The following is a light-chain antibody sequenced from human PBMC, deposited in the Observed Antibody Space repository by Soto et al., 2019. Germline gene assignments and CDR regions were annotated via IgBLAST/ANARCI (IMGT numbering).Light chain of an antibody. CDR2: GAS. CDR1: QSVSAS. Sequence: EIVMTQSPATLSVSPGEGATLSCRASQSVSASLAWYQQKPGQAPRLLIYGASTRATGIPARFSGSGSGTEFTITISSLQSEDFAVYYRQQYNNWPKTFGQGTKVEIK. V-gene: IGKV3-15*01. J-gene: IGKJ1*01. CDR3: QQYNNWPKT.